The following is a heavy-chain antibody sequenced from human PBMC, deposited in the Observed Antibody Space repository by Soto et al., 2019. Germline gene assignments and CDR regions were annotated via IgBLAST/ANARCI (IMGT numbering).Heavy chain of an antibody. V-gene: IGHV3-11*06. CDR1: GFSFSDYY. Sequence: GGSLRLSCAAAGFSFSDYYMSWIRQAPGKGLEWVSYISSSSSYTNYADSVKGRFTISRDNAKNSLYLQMNSLRAEDTAVYYCASVPRGNFYCFDYWGQGTLVTVSS. CDR3: ASVPRGNFYCFDY. CDR2: ISSSSSYT. J-gene: IGHJ4*02. D-gene: IGHD1-26*01.